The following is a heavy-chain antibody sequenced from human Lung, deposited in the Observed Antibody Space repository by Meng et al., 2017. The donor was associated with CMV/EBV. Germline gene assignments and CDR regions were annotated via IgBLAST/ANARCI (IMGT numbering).Heavy chain of an antibody. CDR3: AKVPCSSTSCYPYYFDY. V-gene: IGHV3-33*06. J-gene: IGHJ4*02. D-gene: IGHD2-2*01. CDR2: IWFDGSFK. Sequence: GGSXRLSCAASGFSFSSFAMHWVRQAPGKGLEWVAVIWFDGSFKFYGDSVQGRFTISRDNSKNILYLEMNNLRAEDTAVYYCAKVPCSSTSCYPYYFDYWXQGXLVTVSS. CDR1: GFSFSSFA.